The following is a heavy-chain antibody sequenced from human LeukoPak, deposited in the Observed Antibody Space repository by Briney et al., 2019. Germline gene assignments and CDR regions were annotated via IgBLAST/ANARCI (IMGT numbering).Heavy chain of an antibody. CDR1: GGSISSGGYY. CDR3: ARVGTAYSSSWFDY. D-gene: IGHD6-13*01. J-gene: IGHJ4*02. V-gene: IGHV4-31*03. CDR2: IYYSGST. Sequence: SGTLSLTCTVSGGSISSGGYYWSWIRQHPGKGLEWIGYIYYSGSTYYNPSLKSRVTISVDTSKNQFSLKLSSVTAADTAVYYCARVGTAYSSSWFDYWGQGTLVTVSS.